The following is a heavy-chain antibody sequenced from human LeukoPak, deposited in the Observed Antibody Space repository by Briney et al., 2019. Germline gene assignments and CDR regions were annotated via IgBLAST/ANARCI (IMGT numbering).Heavy chain of an antibody. CDR2: IHYSGNT. V-gene: IGHV4-59*12. J-gene: IGHJ5*02. CDR1: GDSIRSDH. CDR3: ARARRGWFDP. Sequence: SETLSLTCTVSGDSIRSDHWSWIRQPPGKGLEWIGYIHYSGNTKYNPSLKSRVTVSLDTSKNQFSLKLSSVTAADTAVYYCARARRGWFDPWGQGTLVTVSS. D-gene: IGHD3-10*01.